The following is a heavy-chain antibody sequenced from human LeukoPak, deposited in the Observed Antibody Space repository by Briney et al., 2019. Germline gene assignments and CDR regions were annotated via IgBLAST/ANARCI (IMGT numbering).Heavy chain of an antibody. Sequence: ASVKVSCKASGYTFTGYYMHWVRQAPGQGLEWMGWINPNSGGTNYAQKFQGRVTMTRDTSISTAYVELSRLRSDDTAVYYCARDYGYSYGNDYWGQGTLVTVSS. CDR2: INPNSGGT. D-gene: IGHD5-18*01. CDR3: ARDYGYSYGNDY. J-gene: IGHJ4*02. V-gene: IGHV1-2*02. CDR1: GYTFTGYY.